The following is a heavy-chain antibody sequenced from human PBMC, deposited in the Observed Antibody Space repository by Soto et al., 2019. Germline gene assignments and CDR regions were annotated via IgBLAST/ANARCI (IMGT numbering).Heavy chain of an antibody. J-gene: IGHJ5*02. CDR3: ARGIAVVPFDP. D-gene: IGHD6-19*01. Sequence: QLQLQESGPGLVKPSETLSLTCTVSGGPISSSSYYWGWIRLPPGKGLEWIGSIYYSGSTYYNPSLKSRVTISVDTSKNQFSLKLSSVTAADTAVYYCARGIAVVPFDPWGQGTLVTVSS. V-gene: IGHV4-39*01. CDR2: IYYSGST. CDR1: GGPISSSSYY.